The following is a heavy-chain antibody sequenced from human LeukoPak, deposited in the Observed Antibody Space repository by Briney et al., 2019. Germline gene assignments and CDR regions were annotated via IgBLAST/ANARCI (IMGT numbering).Heavy chain of an antibody. CDR2: MKRDGSDT. Sequence: HAGGSLRLSCAASGFAFSSYWMSWVRQAPGKGLEWVANMKRDGSDTYYVDSVKGRFTISRDNAKNSLYLQLNSLRAEDTAVYYCARDANYYDSRGENYFNCWGQGTLVTVSS. V-gene: IGHV3-7*01. CDR3: ARDANYYDSRGENYFNC. CDR1: GFAFSSYW. J-gene: IGHJ4*02. D-gene: IGHD3-22*01.